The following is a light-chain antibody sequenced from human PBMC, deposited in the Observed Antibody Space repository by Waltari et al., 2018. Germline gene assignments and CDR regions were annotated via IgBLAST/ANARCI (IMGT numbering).Light chain of an antibody. CDR3: QQRSNWPPYT. V-gene: IGKV3-11*01. CDR2: DAS. Sequence: IVLTQSPATPALSPGGRATLSCRASRSVSSYLAWFQQKPGQAPRLPIYDASNRATGIPARFSGSGSGTDFTLTISSLEPEDFAVYYCQQRSNWPPYTFGQGTKLEIK. CDR1: RSVSSY. J-gene: IGKJ2*01.